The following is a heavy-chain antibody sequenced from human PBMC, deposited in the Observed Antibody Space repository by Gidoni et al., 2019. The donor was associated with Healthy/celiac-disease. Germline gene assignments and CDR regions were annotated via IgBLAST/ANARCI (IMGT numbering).Heavy chain of an antibody. D-gene: IGHD3-3*01. CDR2: MNPNSDNA. V-gene: IGHV1-8*01. J-gene: IGHJ3*02. Sequence: QVQLVQSGAEVKKPGASVKVSCKASGYTFISYDINWVRQATGQGLEWMGWMNPNSDNAGYAQKFQGRVTMTRNTSISTAYMELSSLRSEDTAVYYCARGRGPTYYDYWSARRLYAFDIWGQGTMVTVSS. CDR3: ARGRGPTYYDYWSARRLYAFDI. CDR1: GYTFISYD.